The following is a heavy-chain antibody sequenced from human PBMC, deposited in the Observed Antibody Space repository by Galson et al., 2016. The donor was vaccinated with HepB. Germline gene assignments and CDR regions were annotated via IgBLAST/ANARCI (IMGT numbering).Heavy chain of an antibody. Sequence: SLRLSCAASGFPFHKNNMNWIRQAPGKGLEWVSSIGVSSSYTYHAESVAGRFGISRDTAKQSIFLHMSHLRTEDTARYFCHSFSLDPHFDLWGPGTLVAVSS. CDR2: IGVSSSYT. CDR1: GFPFHKNN. CDR3: HSFSLDPHFDL. J-gene: IGHJ2*01. V-gene: IGHV3-21*01. D-gene: IGHD3/OR15-3a*01.